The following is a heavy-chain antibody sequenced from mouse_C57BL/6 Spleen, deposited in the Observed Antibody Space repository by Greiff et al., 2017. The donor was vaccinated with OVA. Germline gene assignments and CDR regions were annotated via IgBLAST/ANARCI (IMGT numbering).Heavy chain of an antibody. V-gene: IGHV1-55*01. J-gene: IGHJ4*01. CDR3: ARGDDGSTIMDY. CDR2: IYPGSGST. Sequence: QVQLQQPGAELVKPGASVKMSCKASGYTFTSYWITWVKQRPGQGLEWIGDIYPGSGSTNYNEKFKSKATLTVDTSSSTAYMQLSSLTSEDSAVYYCARGDDGSTIMDYWGQGTSVTVSS. D-gene: IGHD2-3*01. CDR1: GYTFTSYW.